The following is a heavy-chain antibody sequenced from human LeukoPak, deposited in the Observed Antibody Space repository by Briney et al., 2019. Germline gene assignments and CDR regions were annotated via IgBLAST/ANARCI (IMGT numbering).Heavy chain of an antibody. V-gene: IGHV4-59*12. J-gene: IGHJ4*02. CDR1: GGSISSYY. Sequence: PSETLSLTCTVSGGSISSYYWSWIRQPPGKGLEWIGYIYYSGSTNYNPSLKSRVTISVDTSKNQFSLKLSSVTAADTAVYYCARGRINCSSTSCYVRARRGIYFDYWGQGTLVTVSS. D-gene: IGHD2-2*01. CDR3: ARGRINCSSTSCYVRARRGIYFDY. CDR2: IYYSGST.